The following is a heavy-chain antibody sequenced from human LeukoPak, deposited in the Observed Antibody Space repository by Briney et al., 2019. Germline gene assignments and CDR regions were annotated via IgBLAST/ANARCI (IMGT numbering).Heavy chain of an antibody. D-gene: IGHD3-10*02. CDR2: IIPIFGTA. CDR3: ASSPESVRGVIYFDY. V-gene: IGHV1-69*05. Sequence: SVTVSCKASAGTFSSYAISWVRQAPGQGLEWMGGIIPIFGTANYAQKFQGRVTITTDESTSTAYMELSSLRSEDTAVYYCASSPESVRGVIYFDYWGQGTLVTVSS. J-gene: IGHJ4*02. CDR1: AGTFSSYA.